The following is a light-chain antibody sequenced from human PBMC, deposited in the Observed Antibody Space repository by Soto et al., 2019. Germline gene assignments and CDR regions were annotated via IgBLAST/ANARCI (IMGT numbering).Light chain of an antibody. J-gene: IGKJ4*01. Sequence: EIVLTQSPGTVSLSPGERATLSCRASQSVWSNFLGWYQQKPGQAPRLLIYDASIRATGIPDRFSGSASGADFTLTITRLEPEDFAVYFCHQYGSAPLTFGGGTKVEVK. V-gene: IGKV3-20*01. CDR2: DAS. CDR3: HQYGSAPLT. CDR1: QSVWSNF.